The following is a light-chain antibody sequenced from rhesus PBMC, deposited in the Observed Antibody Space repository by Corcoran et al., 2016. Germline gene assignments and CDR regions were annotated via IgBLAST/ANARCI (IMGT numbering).Light chain of an antibody. CDR3: QQYSNWPYS. V-gene: IGKV3-35*01. CDR2: DAS. J-gene: IGKJ2*01. Sequence: EIVLTQSPATLSLSPGERATLSCRASQSVSSSLAWYQQKPGPAPRLHIYDASSRATGIPDRYSGSGSVTDFTLTISSLEPEDVGVYYCQQYSNWPYSFGQGTKVEIK. CDR1: QSVSSS.